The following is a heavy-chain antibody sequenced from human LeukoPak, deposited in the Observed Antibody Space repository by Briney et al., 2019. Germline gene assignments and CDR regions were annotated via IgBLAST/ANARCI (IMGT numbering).Heavy chain of an antibody. V-gene: IGHV1-18*01. CDR3: ARTGGVDIVVVPAAMHQYYYYGMDV. J-gene: IGHJ6*02. CDR1: GYTFTSYG. D-gene: IGHD2-2*03. Sequence: GASVKVSCKASGYTFTSYGISWVQQAPGQGLEWMGWISAYNGNTNYAQKLQGRVTMTTDTSTSTAYMELRSLRSDDTAVYYCARTGGVDIVVVPAAMHQYYYYGMDVWGQGTTVTVSS. CDR2: ISAYNGNT.